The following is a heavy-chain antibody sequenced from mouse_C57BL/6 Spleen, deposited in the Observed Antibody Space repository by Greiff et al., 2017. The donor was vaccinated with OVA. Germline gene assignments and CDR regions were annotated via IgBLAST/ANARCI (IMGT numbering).Heavy chain of an antibody. CDR3: ARSGEGGTFDY. CDR2: IYPRSGNT. Sequence: VQLQQSGAELVRPGASVKLSCTASGYTFTSYGISWVKQRTGQGLEWIGEIYPRSGNTYYNEKFKGKATLTADKSSSTAYMELRSLTSEDSAVYFCARSGEGGTFDYWGQGTTLTVSS. CDR1: GYTFTSYG. D-gene: IGHD2-13*01. V-gene: IGHV1-81*01. J-gene: IGHJ2*01.